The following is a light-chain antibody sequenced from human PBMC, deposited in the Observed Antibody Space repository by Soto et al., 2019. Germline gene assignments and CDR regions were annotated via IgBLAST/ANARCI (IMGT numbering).Light chain of an antibody. CDR2: GAS. J-gene: IGKJ1*01. CDR3: QHYGTSPTWT. CDR1: QSVSNSY. V-gene: IGKV3-20*01. Sequence: DIVLTQSPGTLSLSPGERATLSCRASQSVSNSYLAWYQQKSGQAPRLLIYGASSRATGIPDRFSGDGSGTDFTLTISRLEPEDFVVYYCQHYGTSPTWTFGQGTKVEVK.